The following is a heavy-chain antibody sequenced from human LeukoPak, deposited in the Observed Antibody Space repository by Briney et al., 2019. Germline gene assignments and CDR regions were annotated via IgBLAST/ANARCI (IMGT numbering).Heavy chain of an antibody. Sequence: GGSLRLSCAASGFTFSSYAMHWVRQAPGKGLEWVAVISYDGSNKYYADSVKGRFTISRDNSKNTLYLQMNSLRAEDTAVYYCARDGPNPDAFDIWGQGTMVTVSS. CDR3: ARDGPNPDAFDI. CDR1: GFTFSSYA. J-gene: IGHJ3*02. CDR2: ISYDGSNK. V-gene: IGHV3-30-3*01.